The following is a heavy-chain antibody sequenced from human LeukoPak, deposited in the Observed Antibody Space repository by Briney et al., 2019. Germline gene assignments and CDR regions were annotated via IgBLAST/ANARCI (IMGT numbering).Heavy chain of an antibody. CDR2: INPSGGST. CDR1: GYTFTSYY. D-gene: IGHD1-14*01. CDR3: ARDLLPEDFDY. Sequence: ASVKVSCKASGYTFTSYYMHWVRQAPGQGLEWMGLINPSGGSTSYAQKFQGRVTMTRDTSTSTVYMELSSLRSEDTAVYYCARDLLPEDFDYWGQGTLVSVPS. V-gene: IGHV1-46*01. J-gene: IGHJ4*02.